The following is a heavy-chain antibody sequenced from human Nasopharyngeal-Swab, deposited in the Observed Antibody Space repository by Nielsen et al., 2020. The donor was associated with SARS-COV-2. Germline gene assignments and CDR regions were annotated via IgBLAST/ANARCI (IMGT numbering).Heavy chain of an antibody. Sequence: LSLTCAASGFTFSSYAMHWVRQAPGKGLEWVAVIPYDGSNKYYADSVKGRLTISRDNSKNTLYLQMNSLRAEDTAVYYCARGTGYYYYMDVWGKGTTVTVSS. CDR1: GFTFSSYA. V-gene: IGHV3-30-3*01. D-gene: IGHD1-14*01. J-gene: IGHJ6*03. CDR2: IPYDGSNK. CDR3: ARGTGYYYYMDV.